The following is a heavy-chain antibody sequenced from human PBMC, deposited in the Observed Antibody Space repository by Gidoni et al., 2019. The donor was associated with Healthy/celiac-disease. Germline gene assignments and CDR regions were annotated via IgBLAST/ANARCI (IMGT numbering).Heavy chain of an antibody. CDR1: GFTFSTYG. CDR2: ISYDGSNK. CDR3: AKERGNDYGEPEAAFDI. Sequence: QVQLVESGGGVVQPGRSLRLSCAASGFTFSTYGMHWVRQAPGKGLEWVAVISYDGSNKYYADSVKGRFTISRDNSKNTLYLQMNSLRAEDTAVYYCAKERGNDYGEPEAAFDIWGQGTMVTVSS. V-gene: IGHV3-30*18. D-gene: IGHD4-17*01. J-gene: IGHJ3*02.